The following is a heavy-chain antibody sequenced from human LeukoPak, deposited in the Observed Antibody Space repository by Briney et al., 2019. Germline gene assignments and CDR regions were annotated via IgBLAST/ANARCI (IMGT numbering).Heavy chain of an antibody. CDR1: GFSFSGSA. D-gene: IGHD3-16*01. CDR3: ARHGANYYYYYMDV. Sequence: GGSLRLSCAASGFSFSGSAMHWVRQASGKGLEWVGRIRSKAHSYATEYAASVKGRFTISRDNSKNTVYLQVNSLRAEDTAVYYCARHGANYYYYYMDVWGKGTPVTVSS. V-gene: IGHV3-73*01. CDR2: IRSKAHSYAT. J-gene: IGHJ6*03.